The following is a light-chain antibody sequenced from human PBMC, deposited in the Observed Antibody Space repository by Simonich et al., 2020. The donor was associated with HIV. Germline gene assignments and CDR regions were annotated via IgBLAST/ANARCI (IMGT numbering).Light chain of an antibody. CDR1: SSDVGGYNY. CDR3: SSYKSSSTWV. CDR2: DVR. Sequence: QSALTQPASVSGSPGQSITISCTGTSSDVGGYNYVSWYQQHPGKAPKLMIYDVRNRPSGVSNRFAGSKSGNTASLTISGLQAEDEADYYCSSYKSSSTWVFGGGTKLTVL. V-gene: IGLV2-14*03. J-gene: IGLJ3*02.